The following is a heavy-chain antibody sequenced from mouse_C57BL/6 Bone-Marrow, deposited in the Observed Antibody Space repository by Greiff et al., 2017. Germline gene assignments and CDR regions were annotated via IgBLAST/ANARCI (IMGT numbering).Heavy chain of an antibody. CDR1: GYAFSSSW. CDR3: VIYYDYDKRVFDY. V-gene: IGHV1-82*01. J-gene: IGHJ2*01. Sequence: VQLVESGPELVKPGASVKISCKASGYAFSSSWMNWVKQRPGKGLEWIGRIYPGDGDTNYNGKFKGKATLTADKSSSTAYMQLSSLTSEDSAVYFCVIYYDYDKRVFDYWGQGTTLTVSS. D-gene: IGHD2-4*01. CDR2: IYPGDGDT.